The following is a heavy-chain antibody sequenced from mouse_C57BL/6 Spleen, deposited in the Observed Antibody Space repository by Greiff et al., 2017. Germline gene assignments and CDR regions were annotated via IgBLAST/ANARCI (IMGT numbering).Heavy chain of an antibody. J-gene: IGHJ2*01. CDR1: GYTFTSYW. Sequence: EVQLQQSGTVLARPGASVKMSCKTSGYTFTSYWMHWVKQRPGQGLEWIGAIYPGNSDTSYNQKFKGKAKLTAVTSASTAYMELSSLTNEDSAVYYCTTVITTDGFDYWGQGTTLTVSS. V-gene: IGHV1-5*01. CDR2: IYPGNSDT. D-gene: IGHD1-1*01. CDR3: TTVITTDGFDY.